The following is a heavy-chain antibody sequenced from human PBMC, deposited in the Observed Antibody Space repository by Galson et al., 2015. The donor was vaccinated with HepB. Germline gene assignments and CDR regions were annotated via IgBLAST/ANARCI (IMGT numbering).Heavy chain of an antibody. CDR2: IRQDGSEK. J-gene: IGHJ4*02. V-gene: IGHV3-7*03. D-gene: IGHD3-16*01. CDR3: ARARNDNVWGRGYFDF. Sequence: SLRLSCAASGFTSSSYWMTWVRQAPGKGLEWVANIRQDGSEKYYADSVKGRLTISRDNAKNSLDLQMDSLRAEDTAVYYCARARNDNVWGRGYFDFWGQGTLVTVSS. CDR1: GFTSSSYW.